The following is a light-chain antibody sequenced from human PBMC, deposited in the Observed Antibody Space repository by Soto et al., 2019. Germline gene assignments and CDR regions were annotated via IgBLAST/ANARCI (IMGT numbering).Light chain of an antibody. CDR3: QQSDSTPYT. CDR1: QSISSD. V-gene: IGKV1-39*01. J-gene: IGKJ2*01. CDR2: AAS. Sequence: DIQMTQSPSSLSASVGDRVTITCRASQSISSDLNWYQQKPGKAPKLLIYAASSLQSGVPSRFSGSGSGTDFTLTIGSLQPEDFATYYCQQSDSTPYTFAQGTKLDIK.